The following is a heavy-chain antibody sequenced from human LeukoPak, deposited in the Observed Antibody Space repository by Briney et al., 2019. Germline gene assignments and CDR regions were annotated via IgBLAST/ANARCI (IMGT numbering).Heavy chain of an antibody. Sequence: GGSLRLSCAASGFTFSNYAMSWVRQAPGKGLEWVSAISGGGGPTYYADSVKGRFTISRDNSKNTLYLQMNSLRAEDTAVYYCAKGSSSSSGDYWGQGTLVTVSS. CDR1: GFTFSNYA. D-gene: IGHD6-6*01. CDR2: ISGGGGPT. V-gene: IGHV3-23*01. J-gene: IGHJ4*02. CDR3: AKGSSSSSGDY.